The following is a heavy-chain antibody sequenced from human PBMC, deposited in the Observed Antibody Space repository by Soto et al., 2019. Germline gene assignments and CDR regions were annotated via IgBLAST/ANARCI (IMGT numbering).Heavy chain of an antibody. CDR3: AANFYVRSCYYYRPLGDY. J-gene: IGHJ4*02. D-gene: IGHD3-22*01. V-gene: IGHV1-3*01. CDR2: INAGNGNT. Sequence: ASVKVSCKASGYTFTSYAMHWVRQAPGQRLEWMGWINAGNGNTKYSQKFQGRVTITRDTSASTAYMELSSLRSEDTAVYYCAANFYVRSCYYYRPLGDYCGQGTLVTVSS. CDR1: GYTFTSYA.